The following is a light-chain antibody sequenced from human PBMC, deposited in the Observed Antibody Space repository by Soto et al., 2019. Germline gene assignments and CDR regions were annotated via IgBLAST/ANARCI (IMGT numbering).Light chain of an antibody. V-gene: IGKV3-11*01. CDR2: AAS. Sequence: EVVLTQSPATLSLSPGERATLSCRASQNVRTFLDWYQQKPGQAPRLLIYAASNRAPGIPDRFSGSGSGTEFTLTISSLEPEDFAVYYCQQHSHWPPWTFGQGTRVEIQ. CDR3: QQHSHWPPWT. CDR1: QNVRTF. J-gene: IGKJ1*01.